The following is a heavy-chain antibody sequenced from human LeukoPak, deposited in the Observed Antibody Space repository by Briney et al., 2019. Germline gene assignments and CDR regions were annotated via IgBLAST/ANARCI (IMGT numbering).Heavy chain of an antibody. V-gene: IGHV4-59*08. D-gene: IGHD1-26*01. CDR2: IYYSGST. CDR3: ARQTLIVGATFDY. CDR1: GGSISSYY. J-gene: IGHJ4*02. Sequence: PSETLSLTCTVSGGSISSYYWSWIRQPPGKGLEWIGYIYYSGSTNYNPSLKSRVTISVDTSKNQFSLKLSSVTAADTAVYYCARQTLIVGATFDYWGQGTLVTVSS.